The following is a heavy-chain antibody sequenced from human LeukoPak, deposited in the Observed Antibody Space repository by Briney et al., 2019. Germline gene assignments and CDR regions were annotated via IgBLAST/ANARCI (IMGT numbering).Heavy chain of an antibody. Sequence: SETLSLTCTVSGGSISTYYRSWIRQSPGKGLEWIGHIYYSGSIKYNPSLKSRVTISLDTSKNQFSLKLSSVTAADTAVYYCATVLRGLYYYYGMDVWGQGTTVTVSS. D-gene: IGHD3-10*01. CDR3: ATVLRGLYYYYGMDV. CDR2: IYYSGSI. V-gene: IGHV4-59*12. CDR1: GGSISTYY. J-gene: IGHJ6*02.